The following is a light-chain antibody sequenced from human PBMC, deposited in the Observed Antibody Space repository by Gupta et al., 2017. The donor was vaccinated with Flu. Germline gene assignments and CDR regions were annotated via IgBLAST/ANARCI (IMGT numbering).Light chain of an antibody. Sequence: GTLSLSPGERATPSCGARQSVKNNILTWYHQKRGQSPRLIIYGASSRATGFPDRFSGSGSGTDFTLTISRLEPEDFAVYYCQQKGISLYTFGQGTKLEIK. J-gene: IGKJ2*01. V-gene: IGKV3-20*01. CDR2: GAS. CDR1: QSVKNNI. CDR3: QQKGISLYT.